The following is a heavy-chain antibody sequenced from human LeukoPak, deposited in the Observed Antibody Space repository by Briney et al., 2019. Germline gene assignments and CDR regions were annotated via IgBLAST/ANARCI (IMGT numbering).Heavy chain of an antibody. J-gene: IGHJ4*02. CDR1: GGSISSSSYS. Sequence: PSETLSLTCTVSGGSISSSSYSWGWIRQPPGKGLEWIGSIYYSGSTYYNPSLKSRVTISVDTSKNQFSLKLSSVTAADTAVYYCARHVAKYYYDSSGYRQFDYWGQGTLVTVSP. V-gene: IGHV4-39*01. D-gene: IGHD3-22*01. CDR3: ARHVAKYYYDSSGYRQFDY. CDR2: IYYSGST.